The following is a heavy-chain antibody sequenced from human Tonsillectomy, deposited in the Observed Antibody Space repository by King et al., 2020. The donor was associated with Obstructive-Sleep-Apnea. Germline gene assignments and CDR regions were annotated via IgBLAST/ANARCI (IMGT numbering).Heavy chain of an antibody. J-gene: IGHJ4*02. V-gene: IGHV5-51*01. CDR1: GYIFTNYW. CDR2: IYPGDSDT. D-gene: IGHD6-6*01. CDR3: ARGGLYSSSDY. Sequence: EVQLVESGAEVKKPGESLKISCKGSGYIFTNYWIGWVRHMPGQGLEWMGIIYPGDSDTRYSPSFQYQVTISADKSISTAYLQGSSWKASDTAMYYCARGGLYSSSDYWGQGTLVTVSS.